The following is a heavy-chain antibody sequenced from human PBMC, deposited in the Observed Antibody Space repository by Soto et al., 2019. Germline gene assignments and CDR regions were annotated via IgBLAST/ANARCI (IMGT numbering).Heavy chain of an antibody. V-gene: IGHV1-18*01. CDR1: GYTFTSYG. Sequence: DSVKVSCKASGYTFTSYGISWVRQAPGQGLEWMGWISAYNGNTNYAQKLQGRVTMTTDTSTSTAYMELRSLRSDDTAVYYCARDGLTGTTYYYGMDVWGQGTTVTVSS. CDR2: ISAYNGNT. CDR3: ARDGLTGTTYYYGMDV. J-gene: IGHJ6*02. D-gene: IGHD1-7*01.